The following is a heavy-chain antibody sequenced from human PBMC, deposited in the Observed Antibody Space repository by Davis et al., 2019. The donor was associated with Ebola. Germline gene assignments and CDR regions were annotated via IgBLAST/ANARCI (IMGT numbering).Heavy chain of an antibody. CDR2: IYPDDSDT. Sequence: PGGSLRLSCKGSGYRFSSYWIGWVRQMPGKGLEWMGIIYPDDSDTRYSPSFQGQITISADKSTDTAYLQWSSLKASDTAMYYCAKTRKEMTTSPGFDYWGQGTLVTVSS. CDR1: GYRFSSYW. CDR3: AKTRKEMTTSPGFDY. J-gene: IGHJ4*02. V-gene: IGHV5-51*01. D-gene: IGHD5-24*01.